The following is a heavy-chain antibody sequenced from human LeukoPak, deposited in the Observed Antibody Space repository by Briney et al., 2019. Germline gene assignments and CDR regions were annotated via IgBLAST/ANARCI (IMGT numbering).Heavy chain of an antibody. CDR2: IYYSGST. Sequence: KPSETLSLTCAVYGGSFSGYYWSWIRQPPGKGLEWIGYIYYSGSTNYNPSLKSRVTISVDTSKNQFSLKLSSVTAADTAVYYCARQFGNQPGSYYYYYGMDVWGQGTTVTVSS. CDR1: GGSFSGYY. V-gene: IGHV4-59*01. J-gene: IGHJ6*02. CDR3: ARQFGNQPGSYYYYYGMDV. D-gene: IGHD3-10*01.